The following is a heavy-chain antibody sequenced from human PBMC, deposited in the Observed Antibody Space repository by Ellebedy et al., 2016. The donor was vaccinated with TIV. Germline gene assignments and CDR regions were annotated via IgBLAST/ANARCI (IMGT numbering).Heavy chain of an antibody. CDR3: ARATTARFDY. V-gene: IGHV6-1*01. CDR1: GDSVSGNSVA. Sequence: SETLSLXXAISGDSVSGNSVAWSWIRQSPSRGLEWLGRTYYRSKWYNDYAESVKGRIIINPDTSKNQISLQLNSVTPEDTAMYYCARATTARFDYWGQGTLVTVSS. J-gene: IGHJ4*02. CDR2: TYYRSKWYN. D-gene: IGHD1-1*01.